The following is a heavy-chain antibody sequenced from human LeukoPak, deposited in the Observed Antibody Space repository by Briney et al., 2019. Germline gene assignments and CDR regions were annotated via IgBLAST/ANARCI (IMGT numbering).Heavy chain of an antibody. J-gene: IGHJ4*02. V-gene: IGHV3-23*01. CDR3: ATYRQVLLPFES. Sequence: GGSLRLSCAASGFTFSTFAMIWVRQPPGKGLEWVSSIFPSGGEIHYADSVRGRFTISRDNSKSTLSLKMNSLRAEDTAIYYCATYRQVLLPFESWGQGTLVTVSS. CDR1: GFTFSTFA. CDR2: IFPSGGEI. D-gene: IGHD2-8*02.